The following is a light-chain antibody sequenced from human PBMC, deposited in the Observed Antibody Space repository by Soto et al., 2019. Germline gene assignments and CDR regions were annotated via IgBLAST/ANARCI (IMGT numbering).Light chain of an antibody. J-gene: IGKJ2*01. CDR3: QQYNNWPYT. CDR1: QTVSRN. V-gene: IGKV3-15*01. CDR2: GAS. Sequence: VMTQSPATLSVSPGERATLSCRASQTVSRNLAWYQQKPGQAPRLLIYGASIRATGIPARFSGSGSGTEFTLTISSLQSEDSAVYCCQQYNNWPYTFGQGTKLEIK.